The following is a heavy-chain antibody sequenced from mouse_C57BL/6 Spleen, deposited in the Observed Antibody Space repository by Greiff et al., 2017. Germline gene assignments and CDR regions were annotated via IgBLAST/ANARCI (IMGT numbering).Heavy chain of an antibody. J-gene: IGHJ1*03. CDR3: ARDRDYYGSDWYFDV. Sequence: EVQVVESGGGLVKPGGSLKLSCAASGFTFSSYAMSWVRQTPEKRLEWVATISDGGSYTYYPDNVKGRFTISRDKAKNNLYLQMSHLKSEDTAMYYCARDRDYYGSDWYFDVWGTGTTVTVSS. CDR1: GFTFSSYA. D-gene: IGHD1-1*01. V-gene: IGHV5-4*01. CDR2: ISDGGSYT.